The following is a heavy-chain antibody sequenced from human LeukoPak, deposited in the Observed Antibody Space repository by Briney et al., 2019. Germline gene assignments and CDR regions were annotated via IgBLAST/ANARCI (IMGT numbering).Heavy chain of an antibody. V-gene: IGHV4-59*01. CDR2: IYYSGST. CDR3: ARVNGDSYGNYVLDY. CDR1: GGSISSYY. Sequence: SETLSLTCTVSGGSISSYYWSWLRQPPGKGLEWFGYIYYSGSTNYNPSLKSRVTISVDTSKNQFSLKLSSVTAADTAVYYCARVNGDSYGNYVLDYWGQGTLVTVSS. J-gene: IGHJ4*02. D-gene: IGHD5-18*01.